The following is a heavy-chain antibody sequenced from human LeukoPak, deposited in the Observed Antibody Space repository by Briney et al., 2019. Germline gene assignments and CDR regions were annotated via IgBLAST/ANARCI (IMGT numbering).Heavy chain of an antibody. J-gene: IGHJ4*02. CDR2: ISGSGGST. Sequence: GGSLRLSCAASGFTFSSYAMSWVRQAPGKGLEWVSAISGSGGSTYYADSVKGRFTISRDNSKNTLYLQMNSLRAEDTAVYYCAKDPHRYYDILTGPFDYWGQGTLVTVSS. CDR3: AKDPHRYYDILTGPFDY. CDR1: GFTFSSYA. D-gene: IGHD3-9*01. V-gene: IGHV3-23*01.